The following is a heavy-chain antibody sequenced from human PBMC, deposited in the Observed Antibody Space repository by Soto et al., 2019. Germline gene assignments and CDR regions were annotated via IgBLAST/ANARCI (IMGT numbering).Heavy chain of an antibody. J-gene: IGHJ4*02. Sequence: LTCAASGDTISISDFAWTRQPPGKGLEWIGYIYHSGSTYYNPSLKSRVTISVDRSKNQFSLKLSSVTAADTAVYYCARASTTVTTLDYWGQGTLVTVSS. D-gene: IGHD4-17*01. CDR3: ARASTTVTTLDY. CDR2: IYHSGST. V-gene: IGHV4-30-2*01. CDR1: GDTISISDFA.